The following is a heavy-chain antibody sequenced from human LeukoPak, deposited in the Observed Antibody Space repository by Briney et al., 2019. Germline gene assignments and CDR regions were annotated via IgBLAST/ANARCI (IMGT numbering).Heavy chain of an antibody. CDR2: ISSGGNT. CDR1: GFTVSRNY. D-gene: IGHD3-22*01. Sequence: PGGSLRLSCAASGFTVSRNYMSWVRQAPGKGLEWVSVISSGGNTYYTDSVKGRFTISRDNSKNTLYLQMSSLRVEDTAVYYCARNDRGAFDIWGHGTMVTVSS. J-gene: IGHJ3*02. CDR3: ARNDRGAFDI. V-gene: IGHV3-53*01.